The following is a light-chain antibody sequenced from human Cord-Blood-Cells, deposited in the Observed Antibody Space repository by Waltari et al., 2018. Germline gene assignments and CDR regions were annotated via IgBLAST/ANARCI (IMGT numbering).Light chain of an antibody. J-gene: IGKJ3*01. V-gene: IGKV1-39*01. Sequence: DIQMSQSPPSLSASVGDRVTITCRASESISSYLNCYQQKPGKAPKLLIYAASSLQCGVPARFSGSGSRTDFTLTISSLQPEDFATYYCQQSYRTPFTGGPGTKVDIK. CDR3: QQSYRTPFT. CDR2: AAS. CDR1: ESISSY.